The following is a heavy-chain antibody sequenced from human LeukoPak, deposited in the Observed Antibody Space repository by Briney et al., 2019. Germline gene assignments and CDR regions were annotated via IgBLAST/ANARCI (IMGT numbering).Heavy chain of an antibody. CDR3: ARYAPPTTVVTRFFDY. Sequence: GGSLRLSCAASGFTFSSYAMSWVRQAPGKGLEWVSVIGYGGGDIQYADSVKGRFTISRDNSKNTLYLQMNSLRAEDTAVYYCARYAPPTTVVTRFFDYWGQGTLVTVSS. D-gene: IGHD4-11*01. J-gene: IGHJ4*02. CDR1: GFTFSSYA. CDR2: IGYGGGDI. V-gene: IGHV3-23*01.